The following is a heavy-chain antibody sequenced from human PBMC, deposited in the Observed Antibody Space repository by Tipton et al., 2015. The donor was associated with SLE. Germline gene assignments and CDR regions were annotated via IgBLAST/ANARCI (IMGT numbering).Heavy chain of an antibody. CDR3: ARGKGNSSGWRHYYCYGMDV. J-gene: IGHJ6*02. V-gene: IGHV4-34*01. D-gene: IGHD6-19*01. CDR2: INHSGST. CDR1: GGSFSSYY. Sequence: LRLSCAVYGGSFSSYYWSWIRQPPGKGLEWIGEINHSGSTNYNPSLKSRVTISVDTSKNQFSLKLGSVTAADTAVYYCARGKGNSSGWRHYYCYGMDVWGQGTTVTVSS.